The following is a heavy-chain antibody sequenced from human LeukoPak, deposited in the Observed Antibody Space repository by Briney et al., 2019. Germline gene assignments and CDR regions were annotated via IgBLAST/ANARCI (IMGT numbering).Heavy chain of an antibody. Sequence: GGSLRLSCAASGFTFSTNAMSWVRQAPGKGLEWVSAISGSGGSTYYADSVKGRFTISRDNSKNTLYLQMNSLRAEDTAVYYCAKEARYYYDSSGYTYYFDYWGQGTLVTVSS. CDR2: ISGSGGST. CDR3: AKEARYYYDSSGYTYYFDY. J-gene: IGHJ4*02. D-gene: IGHD3-22*01. V-gene: IGHV3-23*01. CDR1: GFTFSTNA.